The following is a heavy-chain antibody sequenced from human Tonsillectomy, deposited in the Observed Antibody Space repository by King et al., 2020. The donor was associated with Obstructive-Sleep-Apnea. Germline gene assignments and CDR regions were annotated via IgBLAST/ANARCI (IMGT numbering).Heavy chain of an antibody. D-gene: IGHD1-26*01. CDR3: ARELGGGSPYYYGMDV. J-gene: IGHJ6*02. CDR2: ISSSGSTI. Sequence: VQLVESGGGLVKPGGSLRLSCAASGFTLSPYYMTWFRQAPGKGLEGVSYISSSGSTIYYADSVKGRFTVSRDNAKNSLFLQMNSLRAEDTAVYYCARELGGGSPYYYGMDVWGQGTTVTVSS. CDR1: GFTLSPYY. V-gene: IGHV3-11*01.